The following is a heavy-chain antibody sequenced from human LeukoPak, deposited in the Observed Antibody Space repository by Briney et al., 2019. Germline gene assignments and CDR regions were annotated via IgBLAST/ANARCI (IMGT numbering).Heavy chain of an antibody. CDR3: ARGRRYYYYYMDV. V-gene: IGHV3-20*04. CDR2: IKWNGGST. CDR1: GFTFDDYG. J-gene: IGHJ6*03. Sequence: GGSLRLSCAASGFTFDDYGMSWVRQAPGKGLEWVSSIKWNGGSTGYADSVKGRFTISRDNAKNSLYLQMNSLRAEGTALYYCARGRRYYYYYMDVWGEGTTVTISS.